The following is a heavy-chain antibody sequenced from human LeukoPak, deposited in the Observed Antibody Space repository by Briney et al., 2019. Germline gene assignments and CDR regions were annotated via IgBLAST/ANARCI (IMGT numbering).Heavy chain of an antibody. Sequence: GGSLRLSCAASGFTFSSYWMSWVRQAPGKGLEWVASIKQDGSEKYYVDSVKGRFTTSRDNAKNSLYLQMNSLRAEDAALYYCARAPGEGWFDPWGQGTLVTVSS. D-gene: IGHD4-17*01. V-gene: IGHV3-7*01. CDR2: IKQDGSEK. CDR1: GFTFSSYW. J-gene: IGHJ5*02. CDR3: ARAPGEGWFDP.